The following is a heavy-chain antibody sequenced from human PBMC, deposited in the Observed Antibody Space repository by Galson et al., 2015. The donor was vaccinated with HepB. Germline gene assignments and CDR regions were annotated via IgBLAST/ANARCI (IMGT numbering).Heavy chain of an antibody. J-gene: IGHJ4*02. CDR2: IGTAGDT. CDR1: GFTFSSYD. CDR3: ARAGVASTGDYFDY. V-gene: IGHV3-13*01. Sequence: SLRLSCAASGFTFSSYDMHWVRQATGKGLEWVSAIGTAGDTYYPGSVKGRFTISRENAKNSLYLQMNSLRAGDTAVYYCARAGVASTGDYFDYWGQGTLVTVSS. D-gene: IGHD6-19*01.